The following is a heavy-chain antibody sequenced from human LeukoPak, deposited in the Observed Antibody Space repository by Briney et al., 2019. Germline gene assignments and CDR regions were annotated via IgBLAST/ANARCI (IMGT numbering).Heavy chain of an antibody. J-gene: IGHJ6*02. CDR2: ISSSSSYI. Sequence: GGSLRLSCAASGFTFSSYSMNWVRQAPGKGLEWXXXISSSSSYIHYADSVKGRFTISRDNAKNSLYLQMNSLRAGDTAVYYCAREIAAAGPYYYYGMDVWGQGTTVTVSS. D-gene: IGHD6-13*01. V-gene: IGHV3-21*01. CDR1: GFTFSSYS. CDR3: AREIAAAGPYYYYGMDV.